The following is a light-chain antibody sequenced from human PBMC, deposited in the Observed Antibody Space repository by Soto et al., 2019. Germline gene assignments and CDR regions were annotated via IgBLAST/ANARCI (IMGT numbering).Light chain of an antibody. Sequence: DIQMTQSPSSLSASVGDRVTITCRASQGIGNSLTWFQQKPGKAPKSLIYDAFSLQSWVPSRFSGSGSGTDFTLPIDSLQPEDFATYYCQQYNSHPFTFGQGTKLEIK. CDR3: QQYNSHPFT. V-gene: IGKV1-16*01. J-gene: IGKJ2*01. CDR2: DAF. CDR1: QGIGNS.